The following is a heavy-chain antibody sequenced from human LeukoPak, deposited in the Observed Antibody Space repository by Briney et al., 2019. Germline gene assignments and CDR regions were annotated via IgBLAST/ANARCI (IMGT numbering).Heavy chain of an antibody. CDR3: ARAGMETDPLDYYYYMDV. Sequence: GGSLRLSCAASGFTFSSYGMSWVRQAPGKGLEWVSAISGSGGSTYYADSVKGRFTISRDNAKNSLYLQMNSLRAEDTAVYYCARAGMETDPLDYYYYMDVWGKGTTVTVSS. V-gene: IGHV3-23*01. J-gene: IGHJ6*03. D-gene: IGHD5-18*01. CDR2: ISGSGGST. CDR1: GFTFSSYG.